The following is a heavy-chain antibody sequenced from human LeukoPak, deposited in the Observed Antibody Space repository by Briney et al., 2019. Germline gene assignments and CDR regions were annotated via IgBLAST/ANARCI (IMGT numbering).Heavy chain of an antibody. V-gene: IGHV3-30-3*01. CDR2: ISFDGSNK. D-gene: IGHD5-18*01. Sequence: SGGSLRLSCAASGFTFSSYIMHWVRQAPGKGLEWVTVISFDGSNKYYADSVKGRFTISRDNSKNTLSLQMNSLRAEDTAVYYCARSEYTYGSPKDSWGQGTLVTVSS. J-gene: IGHJ4*02. CDR3: ARSEYTYGSPKDS. CDR1: GFTFSSYI.